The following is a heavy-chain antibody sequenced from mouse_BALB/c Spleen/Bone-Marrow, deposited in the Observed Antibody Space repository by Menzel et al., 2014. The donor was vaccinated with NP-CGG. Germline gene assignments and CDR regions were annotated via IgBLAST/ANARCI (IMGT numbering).Heavy chain of an antibody. CDR1: GYTFTSFW. V-gene: IGHV1-5*01. D-gene: IGHD1-1*01. J-gene: IGHJ1*01. Sequence: EVQLQQSGAVLARPGASVRMSCKASGYTFTSFWMHWVKQRPGQGLEWIGAVHPGNNDTNYDQSFKGKAKLTAVTSTSTAYMEFSSLTNEDSAVYYCTRYYYGGRDWYFDVWGAGTTVTVSS. CDR3: TRYYYGGRDWYFDV. CDR2: VHPGNNDT.